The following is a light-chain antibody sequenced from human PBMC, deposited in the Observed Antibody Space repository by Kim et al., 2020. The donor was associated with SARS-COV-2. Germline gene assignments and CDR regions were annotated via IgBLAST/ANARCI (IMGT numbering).Light chain of an antibody. CDR3: QQYNNWPLT. J-gene: IGKJ4*01. V-gene: IGKV3-15*01. Sequence: GERATLACRASKSVSSNLAWDQKKPGQAPRLLSYGAATRATGITAGFSASGSGKEVTQNISSLQSEDFAVYDGQQYNNWPLTFGGGTKVDIK. CDR1: KSVSSN. CDR2: GAA.